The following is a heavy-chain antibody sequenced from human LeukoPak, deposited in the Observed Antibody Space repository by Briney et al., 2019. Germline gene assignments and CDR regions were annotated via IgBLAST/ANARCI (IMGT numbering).Heavy chain of an antibody. CDR1: GFTFSSYA. CDR3: ARDRGSDGDLNFDY. V-gene: IGHV3-30*04. J-gene: IGHJ4*02. D-gene: IGHD4-17*01. Sequence: GRSLRLPCAASGFTFSSYAMHWLRQAPGKGLEWVGVISYDGSNKYYADSVKGRFTISRDDSKITLYLQMNRLRAEDTAVYYCARDRGSDGDLNFDYWGQGTLVTVSS. CDR2: ISYDGSNK.